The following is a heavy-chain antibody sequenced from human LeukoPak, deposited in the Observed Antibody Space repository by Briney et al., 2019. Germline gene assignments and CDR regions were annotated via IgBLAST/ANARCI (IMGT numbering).Heavy chain of an antibody. Sequence: ASVKVSCKASGYTFSNYYMHWVRQAPGQGLEWMGVISPSGGSTNYAQKFQGRVTMTRDTSTSTVYMELSSLRSEDTAVYYCARDKRGQGWLQLQYFQHWGQGTLVTVYS. CDR3: ARDKRGQGWLQLQYFQH. V-gene: IGHV1-46*01. D-gene: IGHD5-24*01. CDR2: ISPSGGST. J-gene: IGHJ1*01. CDR1: GYTFSNYY.